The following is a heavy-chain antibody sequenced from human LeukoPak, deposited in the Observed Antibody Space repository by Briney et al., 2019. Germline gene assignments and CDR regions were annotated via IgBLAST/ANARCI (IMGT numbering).Heavy chain of an antibody. CDR3: ARESSGILTGYYIDY. V-gene: IGHV3-53*01. J-gene: IGHJ4*02. CDR2: IYSGGST. D-gene: IGHD3-9*01. CDR1: GFTVSSNY. Sequence: GGSLRLSCAASGFTVSSNYMSWVRQAPGKGLEWVSVIYSGGSTYYAGSVKGRFTISRDNSKNTLYLQMNSLRAEDTAVYYCARESSGILTGYYIDYWGQGTLVTVSS.